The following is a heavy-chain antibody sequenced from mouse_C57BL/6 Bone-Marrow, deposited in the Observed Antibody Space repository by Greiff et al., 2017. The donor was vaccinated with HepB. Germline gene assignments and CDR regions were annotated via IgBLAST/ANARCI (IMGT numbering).Heavy chain of an antibody. CDR2: IHPNSGST. D-gene: IGHD1-1*02. CDR3: ARSPITTVVFDY. CDR1: GYTFTSYW. Sequence: QVQLKQPGAELVKPGASVKLSCKASGYTFTSYWMHWVKQRPGQGLEWIGMIHPNSGSTNYNEKFKSKATLTVDKSSSTAYMQLSSLTSEDSAVYYCARSPITTVVFDYWGQGTTLTVSS. J-gene: IGHJ2*01. V-gene: IGHV1-64*01.